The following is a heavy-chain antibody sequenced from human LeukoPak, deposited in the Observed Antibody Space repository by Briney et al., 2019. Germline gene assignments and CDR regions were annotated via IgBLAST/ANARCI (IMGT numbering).Heavy chain of an antibody. CDR1: GFTVSSNY. CDR3: AREYDYGSNRPGCFQH. J-gene: IGHJ1*01. V-gene: IGHV3-66*01. Sequence: GGSLRLSCAASGFTVSSNYMSWVRQAPGKGLEWVSVIYSGGSTYYADSVKGRFTISRDNSKNTLYLQMNSLRAEDTAVYYCAREYDYGSNRPGCFQHWGQGTLVTVSS. D-gene: IGHD4-23*01. CDR2: IYSGGST.